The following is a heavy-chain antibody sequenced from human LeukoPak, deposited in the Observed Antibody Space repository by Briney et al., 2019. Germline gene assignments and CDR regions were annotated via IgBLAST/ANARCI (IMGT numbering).Heavy chain of an antibody. Sequence: PGGSLRLSCAASGFTFSSYAMSWVRQAPGKGLEWVSAISGSGGSTYYADTVKGRFTISRDNSKNPLYLQMNSLRAGDTAVYYCAKGLGGFGGYYFDYWGQGTLVTVSS. V-gene: IGHV3-23*01. CDR1: GFTFSSYA. D-gene: IGHD3-10*01. J-gene: IGHJ4*02. CDR2: ISGSGGST. CDR3: AKGLGGFGGYYFDY.